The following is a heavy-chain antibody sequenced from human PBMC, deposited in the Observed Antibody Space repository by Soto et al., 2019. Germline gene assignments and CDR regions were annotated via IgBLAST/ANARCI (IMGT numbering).Heavy chain of an antibody. V-gene: IGHV3-21*01. J-gene: IGHJ6*03. CDR3: ASTPRGAYCGGDCYELYYYYYYMDV. Sequence: GGSLRLSCAASGFTFSSYSMNWVRQAPGKGLEWVSSISSSSSYIYYADSVKGRFTISRDNAKNSLYLQMNSLRAEDTAVYYCASTPRGAYCGGDCYELYYYYYYMDVWGKGTTVTVSS. D-gene: IGHD2-21*01. CDR2: ISSSSSYI. CDR1: GFTFSSYS.